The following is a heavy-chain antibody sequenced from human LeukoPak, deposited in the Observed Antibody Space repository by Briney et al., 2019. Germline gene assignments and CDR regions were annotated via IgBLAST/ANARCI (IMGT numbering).Heavy chain of an antibody. V-gene: IGHV4-59*01. CDR1: GGSISSYY. CDR3: AGHEGLGELFQY. Sequence: SETLSLTCTVSGGSISSYYWSWIRQPPGKGLEWIGYIYYSGSTNYNPSLTSRVTISVDTSKNQFSLKLSSVTAADTAVYYCAGHEGLGELFQYWGQGTLVTVSS. D-gene: IGHD3-10*01. J-gene: IGHJ4*02. CDR2: IYYSGST.